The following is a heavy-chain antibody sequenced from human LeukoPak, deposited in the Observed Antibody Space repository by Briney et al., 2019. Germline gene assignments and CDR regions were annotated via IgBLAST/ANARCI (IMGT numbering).Heavy chain of an antibody. CDR2: IYYSGST. D-gene: IGHD2-8*01. J-gene: IGHJ6*03. CDR3: ARRALYCTNGVCYNQNYYYYMDV. Sequence: PSETLSLTCTVSGDSISSYYWSWIRQPPGKGVEWIGYIYYSGSTKYNPSLKSRVTISVDTSKNQFSLKLSSVTAADTAVYYCARRALYCTNGVCYNQNYYYYMDVWGKGTTVTVSS. V-gene: IGHV4-59*01. CDR1: GDSISSYY.